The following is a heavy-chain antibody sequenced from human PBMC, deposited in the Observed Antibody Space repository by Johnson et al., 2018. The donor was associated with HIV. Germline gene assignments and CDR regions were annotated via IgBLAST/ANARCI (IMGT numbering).Heavy chain of an antibody. CDR3: TTGGKYSGRYRGAFDI. Sequence: QVQLVESGGGVVQPGRSLRLSCAASGFTFSSYAMHWVRQAPGKGLEWVAVISYDGSNKYYADSVKGRLTISRDNSKNTLYLQLNSLKTEDTAVYYCTTGGKYSGRYRGAFDIWGQGTMVTVSS. D-gene: IGHD1-26*01. V-gene: IGHV3-30*04. CDR1: GFTFSSYA. J-gene: IGHJ3*02. CDR2: ISYDGSNK.